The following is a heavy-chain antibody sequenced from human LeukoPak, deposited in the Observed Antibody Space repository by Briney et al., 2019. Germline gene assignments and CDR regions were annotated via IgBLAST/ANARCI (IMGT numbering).Heavy chain of an antibody. CDR2: MNPNSGNT. V-gene: IGHV1-8*01. CDR3: ARDLSIRAVTMFYYFDY. Sequence: ASVKVSCKASGYTFTSYDINWVRQATGQGLEWMGWMNPNSGNTGYAQKFQGRVTMTRNTSISTAYMELSSLRSEDTAVYYCARDLSIRAVTMFYYFDYWGQGTLVTVSS. D-gene: IGHD4-17*01. CDR1: GYTFTSYD. J-gene: IGHJ4*02.